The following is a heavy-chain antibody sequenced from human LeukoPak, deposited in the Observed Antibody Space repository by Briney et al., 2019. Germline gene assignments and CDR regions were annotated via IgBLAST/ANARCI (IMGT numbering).Heavy chain of an antibody. CDR3: AKALDIPSTLNDPFDI. J-gene: IGHJ3*02. CDR2: MNPKSDST. V-gene: IGHV1-8*03. D-gene: IGHD3/OR15-3a*01. Sequence: ASVKVSCKASGYTFISYDINWVRQASGQGLEWMGWMNPKSDSTGYSQKFQGRLTFTWNKSINTAYMELSSLGSEDTAVYYCAKALDIPSTLNDPFDIWGQGTMVTVSS. CDR1: GYTFISYD.